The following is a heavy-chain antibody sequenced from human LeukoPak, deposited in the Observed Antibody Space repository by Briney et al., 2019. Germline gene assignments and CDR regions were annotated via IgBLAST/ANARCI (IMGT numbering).Heavy chain of an antibody. V-gene: IGHV3-48*01. CDR3: ARQNYDYVWGSYRLGAFDI. CDR1: GFTFSSYS. CDR2: ISSSSSTI. D-gene: IGHD3-16*02. J-gene: IGHJ3*02. Sequence: GGSLRLSCAASGFTFSSYSMNWVRQAPGKGLEWVSYISSSSSTIYYADSVKGRFTISRDNAKNSLYLQMNSLRAEDTAVYYCARQNYDYVWGSYRLGAFDIWGQGTMVTVSS.